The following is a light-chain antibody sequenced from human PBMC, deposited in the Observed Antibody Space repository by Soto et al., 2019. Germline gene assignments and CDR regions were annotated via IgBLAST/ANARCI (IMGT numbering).Light chain of an antibody. CDR3: SSYTSGSTLYV. CDR2: ASS. J-gene: IGLJ1*01. Sequence: ALAQPASVSGSPGQSITISCTGTSSDVGSYNYVSWYQQHPGKAPRLMIYASSDRPSGVSHRFSGSRSGNTASLTISGLQAEDEADYFCSSYTSGSTLYVFGSGTKVTVL. CDR1: SSDVGSYNY. V-gene: IGLV2-14*01.